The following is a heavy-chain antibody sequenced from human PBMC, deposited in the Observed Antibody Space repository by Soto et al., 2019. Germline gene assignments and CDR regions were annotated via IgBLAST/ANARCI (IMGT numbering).Heavy chain of an antibody. CDR2: IKSKTDGGTT. Sequence: GGSLRLSCAASGFTFSNAWMSWVRQAPGKGLEWVGRIKSKTDGGTTDYAAPVKGRFTISRDDSKNTLYLQMNSLKTEDTAVYYCTTEVHRIEELGLTVDWFDPWGQGTLVTVSS. CDR3: TTEVHRIEELGLTVDWFDP. D-gene: IGHD7-27*01. CDR1: GFTFSNAW. J-gene: IGHJ5*02. V-gene: IGHV3-15*01.